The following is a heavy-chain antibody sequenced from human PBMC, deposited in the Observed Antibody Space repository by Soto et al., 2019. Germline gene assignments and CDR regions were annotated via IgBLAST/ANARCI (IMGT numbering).Heavy chain of an antibody. Sequence: SETLSLTCTVSGGSIGSGGYYWSWIRQHPGKGLEWIGYIYFSGSTYYNPSLKSRVTISIDTSKNQFSLRLSSVTAADTAMYYCARGGYYYHRSAYSEVYYFDYWGQGPLVTVSS. CDR2: IYFSGST. V-gene: IGHV4-31*03. D-gene: IGHD3-22*01. CDR3: ARGGYYYHRSAYSEVYYFDY. CDR1: GGSIGSGGYY. J-gene: IGHJ4*02.